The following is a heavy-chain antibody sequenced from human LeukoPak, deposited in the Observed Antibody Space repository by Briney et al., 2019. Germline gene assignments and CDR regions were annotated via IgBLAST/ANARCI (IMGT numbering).Heavy chain of an antibody. J-gene: IGHJ6*03. D-gene: IGHD1-7*01. Sequence: ASVKVSCKVSGYTFTDYYMHWVQQAPGKGLEWMGLVDPEDGETIYAQKLQGRVTMTTDTSTSTAYMELRSLRSEDTAVYYCARGITGTLYYYYYYMDVWGKGTTVTVSS. CDR3: ARGITGTLYYYYYYMDV. CDR2: VDPEDGET. CDR1: GYTFTDYY. V-gene: IGHV1-69-2*01.